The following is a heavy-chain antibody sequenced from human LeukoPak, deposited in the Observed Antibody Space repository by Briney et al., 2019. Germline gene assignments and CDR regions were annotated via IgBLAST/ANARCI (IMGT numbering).Heavy chain of an antibody. V-gene: IGHV4-61*05. Sequence: PSETLSLTCTVSGGSISSSSYYWGWIRQPPGKGLEWIGRVYTSGSSKNNPSLKSRVTMSVDTTKNQFSLKLSSVTAADTAVYYCARVYSSYYYFDSWGQGTLVTVSS. CDR2: VYTSGSS. CDR1: GGSISSSSYY. J-gene: IGHJ4*02. CDR3: ARVYSSYYYFDS. D-gene: IGHD6-19*01.